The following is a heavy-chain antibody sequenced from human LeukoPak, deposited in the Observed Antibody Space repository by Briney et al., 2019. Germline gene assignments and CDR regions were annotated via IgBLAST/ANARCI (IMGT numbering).Heavy chain of an antibody. J-gene: IGHJ4*02. CDR1: GFTFSNYA. D-gene: IGHD6-13*01. CDR2: ISGNGGST. CDR3: AKRIAATSFDY. V-gene: IGHV3-23*01. Sequence: GGSLRLSCVASGFTFSNYAMSWVRQAPGKGLEWVSTISGNGGSTYYADSVKGRFTISRDNSKNTVYLQMSSLRVEDTAVYYCAKRIAATSFDYWGQGTLVTVSS.